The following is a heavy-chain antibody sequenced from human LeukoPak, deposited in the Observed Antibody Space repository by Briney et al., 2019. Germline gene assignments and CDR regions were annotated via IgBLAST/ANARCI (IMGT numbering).Heavy chain of an antibody. Sequence: PGGSLRLSCAASGFAFNTYSMNWVRQAPGKGLEWVSVIYSGGSTYYADSVKGRFTISRDNSKNTLYLQMNSLRAEDTAVYYCARDNMATAIPTSDYWGQGTLVTVSS. CDR3: ARDNMATAIPTSDY. CDR2: IYSGGST. J-gene: IGHJ4*02. CDR1: GFAFNTYS. D-gene: IGHD2-2*02. V-gene: IGHV3-53*01.